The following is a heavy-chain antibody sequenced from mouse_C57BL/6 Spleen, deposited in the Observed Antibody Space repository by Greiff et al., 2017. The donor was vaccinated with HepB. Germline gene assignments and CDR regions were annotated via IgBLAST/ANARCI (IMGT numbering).Heavy chain of an antibody. CDR1: GFTFSSYG. CDR2: ISSGGSYT. J-gene: IGHJ3*01. Sequence: EVKLMESGGDLVKPGGSLKLSCAASGFTFSSYGMSWVRQTPDKRLEWVATISSGGSYTYYPDSVKGRFTISRDNAKNTLYLQMSSLKSEDTAMYYCARHGNYEETWFAYWGQGTLVTVSA. V-gene: IGHV5-6*01. D-gene: IGHD2-1*01. CDR3: ARHGNYEETWFAY.